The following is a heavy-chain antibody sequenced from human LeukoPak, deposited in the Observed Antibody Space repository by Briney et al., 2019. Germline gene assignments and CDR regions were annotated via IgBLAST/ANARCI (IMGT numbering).Heavy chain of an antibody. D-gene: IGHD1-1*01. V-gene: IGHV1-18*01. Sequence: ASVKVSCKASGYTFSSYGFSWVRQAPGQGLEWMGWINAYNGNTNYAQNLQGRVTMTTDASTSTAYMELRSLRSDDTAVYYCARRQGTTLNFDYWGQGTLVTVSS. CDR2: INAYNGNT. CDR1: GYTFSSYG. CDR3: ARRQGTTLNFDY. J-gene: IGHJ4*02.